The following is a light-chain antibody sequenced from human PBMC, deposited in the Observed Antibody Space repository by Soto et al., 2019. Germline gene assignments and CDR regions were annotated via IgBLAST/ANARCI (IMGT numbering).Light chain of an antibody. CDR1: QSVSSY. CDR3: QQRSNWLFT. J-gene: IGKJ4*01. Sequence: EIVLTQSPATLSLSPGERATLSCRASQSVSSYLAWYQQKPGQAPRLLIYDASNRATGIPARFSGSGSGTDFTLTISRLEPEDVAVYYCQQRSNWLFTFGGGTKVEIK. CDR2: DAS. V-gene: IGKV3-11*01.